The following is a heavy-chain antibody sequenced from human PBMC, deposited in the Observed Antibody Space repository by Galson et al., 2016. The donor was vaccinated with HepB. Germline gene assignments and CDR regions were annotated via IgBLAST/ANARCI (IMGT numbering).Heavy chain of an antibody. V-gene: IGHV5-51*01. Sequence: QSGAEVKKPGESLKISCQGSGYTFTSYWIAWVRQMPGKGLEWMGIIYPGDSETRYSPSFQGQVTISADKSISTAYLQWSSLKASDTAMYYCARQTGDCSNNKCTYGDYWGQGTLVTVSS. CDR1: GYTFTSYW. D-gene: IGHD2-2*01. J-gene: IGHJ4*02. CDR3: ARQTGDCSNNKCTYGDY. CDR2: IYPGDSET.